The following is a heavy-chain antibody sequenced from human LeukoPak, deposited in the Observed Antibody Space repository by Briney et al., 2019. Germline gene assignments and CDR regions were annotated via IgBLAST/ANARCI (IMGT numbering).Heavy chain of an antibody. CDR3: ARSRRLVMRANAFDI. D-gene: IGHD3-9*01. V-gene: IGHV1-2*02. CDR2: INPNSGGT. Sequence: GASVKVSCKASGYTFSDYYMYWVRQAPGQGLEWMGWINPNSGGTNYAQKFQGRVTMTRDTSISTAYMELSRLRSDDTAVYYCARSRRLVMRANAFDIWGQGTMVTVSS. J-gene: IGHJ3*02. CDR1: GYTFSDYY.